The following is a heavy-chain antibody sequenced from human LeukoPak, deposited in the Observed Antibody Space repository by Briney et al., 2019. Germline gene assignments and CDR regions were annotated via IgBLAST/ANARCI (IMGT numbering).Heavy chain of an antibody. D-gene: IGHD2-2*01. J-gene: IGHJ4*02. V-gene: IGHV3-9*01. CDR2: ISWNSGSI. Sequence: RRSLRLSCAASGFTFDDYAMHWVRQAPGKGLECVSGISWNSGSIGYADSVKGRFPISRDNAKNSLYLQMNSLRAEDTALYYCATLSPRTGSSTSHQYYFDYWGQGTLVTVSS. CDR3: ATLSPRTGSSTSHQYYFDY. CDR1: GFTFDDYA.